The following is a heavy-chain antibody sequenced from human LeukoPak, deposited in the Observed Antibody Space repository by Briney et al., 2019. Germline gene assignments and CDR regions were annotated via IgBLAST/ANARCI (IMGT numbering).Heavy chain of an antibody. Sequence: GGSLRLSCAASRFTSSNYGIHWVRQAPGKGLEWVAVISYDGSNKYYADSVKGRFTISRDNSKNTLYLQMNSLRAEDTAVYDCARDRITGTGDDAFDIWGQGTMVTVSS. CDR2: ISYDGSNK. CDR1: RFTSSNYG. J-gene: IGHJ3*02. V-gene: IGHV3-30*19. CDR3: ARDRITGTGDDAFDI. D-gene: IGHD1-20*01.